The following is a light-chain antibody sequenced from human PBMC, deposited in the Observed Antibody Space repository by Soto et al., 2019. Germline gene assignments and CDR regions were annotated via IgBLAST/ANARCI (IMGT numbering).Light chain of an antibody. CDR1: SSDVGSYNH. CDR2: EGS. J-gene: IGLJ2*01. CDR3: SSYACSSTLV. Sequence: QSALTQPASVSGSPGQSITISCTGTSSDVGSYNHVSWYQQHPGKAPKLMIYEGSKRPSGVSNRFSGSKSGNTASLTVSGLQAEDEADYYCSSYACSSTLVFGGGTKLTVL. V-gene: IGLV2-23*01.